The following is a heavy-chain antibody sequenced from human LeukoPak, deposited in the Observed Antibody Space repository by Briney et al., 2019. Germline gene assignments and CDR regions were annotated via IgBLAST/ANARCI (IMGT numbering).Heavy chain of an antibody. CDR1: DDPINSGVYY. Sequence: MTSETLSLTCTVSDDPINSGVYYWNWIRQPAGKGLEWIGHIYTSGITTNSNPSLKSRVAISLDTSKNHFSLKLSSVTAADTAVYYCARAKKRSGRSRNFYLDVWGKGTTVTVSS. CDR2: IYTSGITT. CDR3: ARAKKRSGRSRNFYLDV. J-gene: IGHJ6*03. D-gene: IGHD1-26*01. V-gene: IGHV4-61*09.